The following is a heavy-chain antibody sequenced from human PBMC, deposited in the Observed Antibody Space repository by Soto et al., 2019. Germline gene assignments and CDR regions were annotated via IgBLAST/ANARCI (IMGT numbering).Heavy chain of an antibody. D-gene: IGHD2-15*01. Sequence: GGSLRLSCAASGFTFSDYYMSWIRQAPGKGLEWVSYISNKYYADSVKGRFTISRDNSKNTLYLQMNSLRAEDTAVYYCARDYLVIPHRVIDYWGQGTLVTVSS. CDR2: ISNK. V-gene: IGHV3-11*04. J-gene: IGHJ4*02. CDR3: ARDYLVIPHRVIDY. CDR1: GFTFSDYY.